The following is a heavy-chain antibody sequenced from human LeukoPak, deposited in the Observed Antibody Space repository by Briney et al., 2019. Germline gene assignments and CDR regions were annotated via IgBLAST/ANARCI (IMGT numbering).Heavy chain of an antibody. Sequence: SQTLSLTCTVSGGSISSSDYYWSWIRQPPGKGLEWLGYIDYSGSTYYNPSLKSRVTISLDTSKNQFSLRLTSVTAADTAVYYCARDRWDTSGYYSTFDYWGRGTLVTVSS. CDR3: ARDRWDTSGYYSTFDY. CDR1: GGSISSSDYY. V-gene: IGHV4-30-4*08. J-gene: IGHJ4*02. D-gene: IGHD3-22*01. CDR2: IDYSGST.